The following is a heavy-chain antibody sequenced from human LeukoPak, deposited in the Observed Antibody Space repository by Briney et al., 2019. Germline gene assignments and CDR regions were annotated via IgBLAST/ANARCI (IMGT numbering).Heavy chain of an antibody. J-gene: IGHJ5*02. CDR1: GGSISSYY. CDR2: IYYSGST. D-gene: IGHD3-3*01. V-gene: IGHV4-59*01. Sequence: SETLSLTCTVSGGSISSYYWSWIRQPPGKGLEWIGYIYYSGSTNYNPSLKSRVTISVGTSKNQFSLKLSSVTAADTAVYYCARVESLYYDFWSGFARVNWFDPWGQGTLVTVSS. CDR3: ARVESLYYDFWSGFARVNWFDP.